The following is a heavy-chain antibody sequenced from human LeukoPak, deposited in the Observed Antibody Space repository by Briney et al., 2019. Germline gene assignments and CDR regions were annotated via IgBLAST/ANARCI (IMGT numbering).Heavy chain of an antibody. CDR1: GFTFSSYS. Sequence: GGSLRLSCAASGFTFSSYSMNWVRQAPGKGLEWVSSISSSSSNIYYADSVKGRFTISRDNAKNSLYLQMNSLRAEDTAIYYCATYRQVLLPFESWGQGTLVTVSS. D-gene: IGHD2-8*02. J-gene: IGHJ4*02. CDR2: ISSSSSNI. CDR3: ATYRQVLLPFES. V-gene: IGHV3-21*04.